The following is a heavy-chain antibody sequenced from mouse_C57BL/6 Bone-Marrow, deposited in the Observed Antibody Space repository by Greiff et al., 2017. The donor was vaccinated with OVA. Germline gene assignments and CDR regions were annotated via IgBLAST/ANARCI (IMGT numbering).Heavy chain of an antibody. Sequence: VQLQQPGAELVRPGTSVKLSCKASGYTFTSYWMHWVKQRPGQGLEWIGVIDPSDSDTTYNQKFKGKATLTVETSSSTAYMQLSSLTSEDSAVYYCARELTGTSWFAYWGKGTPVTVSA. CDR2: IDPSDSDT. D-gene: IGHD4-1*01. J-gene: IGHJ3*01. CDR3: ARELTGTSWFAY. CDR1: GYTFTSYW. V-gene: IGHV1-59*01.